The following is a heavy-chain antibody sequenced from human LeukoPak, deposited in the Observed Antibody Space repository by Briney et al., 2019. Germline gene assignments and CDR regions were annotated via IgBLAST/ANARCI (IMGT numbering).Heavy chain of an antibody. Sequence: GGSLRLSCAASGFTFSSYNMNWVRQAPGKVLEWVSSITGSSNYIYYADSVKGRFTISRDNAKNSLYLQMNSLRAEDTAVYYCARDFRFLEDYWGQGTLVTVSS. CDR1: GFTFSSYN. V-gene: IGHV3-21*06. J-gene: IGHJ4*02. CDR3: ARDFRFLEDY. CDR2: ITGSSNYI. D-gene: IGHD3-3*01.